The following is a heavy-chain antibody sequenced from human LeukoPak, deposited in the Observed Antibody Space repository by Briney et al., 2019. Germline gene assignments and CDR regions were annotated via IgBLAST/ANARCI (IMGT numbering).Heavy chain of an antibody. CDR2: FDPEDGET. J-gene: IGHJ5*02. CDR1: GYTLTELS. D-gene: IGHD2-15*01. CDR3: ATQRRLGYCSGGGCYSNWFDP. V-gene: IGHV1-24*01. Sequence: ASVKVSCKVSGYTLTELSMHWVRQAPGKGLEWMGGFDPEDGETIYAQKFQGRVTMTEDTSTDTAYMELSSLRSEDTAVYYCATQRRLGYCSGGGCYSNWFDPWGQGTLVTVSS.